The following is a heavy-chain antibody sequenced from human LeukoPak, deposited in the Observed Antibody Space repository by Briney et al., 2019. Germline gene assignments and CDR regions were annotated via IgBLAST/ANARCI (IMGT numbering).Heavy chain of an antibody. CDR2: INHSGST. Sequence: SETLSLTCAVYGGSFSGYYWSWIRQPPGKGLEWIGEINHSGSTNYNPSLKSRVTISADTSKNQFSLKLSSVTAADTAVYYCAGDSSGYFMNWGQGTLVTVSS. J-gene: IGHJ4*02. CDR1: GGSFSGYY. V-gene: IGHV4-34*01. D-gene: IGHD3-22*01. CDR3: AGDSSGYFMN.